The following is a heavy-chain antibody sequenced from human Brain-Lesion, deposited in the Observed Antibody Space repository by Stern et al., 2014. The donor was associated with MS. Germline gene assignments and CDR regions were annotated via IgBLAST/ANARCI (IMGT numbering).Heavy chain of an antibody. Sequence: QLQLQESGPGLVKPSGTLSLTCVVSGGSISSSNWWSWVRQSPGKGLEWIGESDHSGSTIYNPSLQSRVTVSVDKSKNRFPLNLRSVPAADTAVYFCARFPASRPHVFDSWGQGTLVTVSS. J-gene: IGHJ4*02. CDR2: SDHSGST. V-gene: IGHV4-4*02. CDR3: ARFPASRPHVFDS. D-gene: IGHD6-13*01. CDR1: GGSISSSNW.